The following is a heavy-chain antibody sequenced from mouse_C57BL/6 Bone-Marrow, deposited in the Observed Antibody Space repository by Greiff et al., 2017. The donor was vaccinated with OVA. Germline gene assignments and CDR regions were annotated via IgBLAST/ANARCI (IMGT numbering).Heavy chain of an antibody. Sequence: VKLMESGPGILQSSQTLSLTCSFSGFSLSTSGMGVSWIRQPSGKGLEWLAHIYWDDDKRYNPSLKSRLTISKDTSRNQVFLKITSVDTADTATYYCARSYYYGSSYYWYFDVWGTGTTVTVSS. CDR3: ARSYYYGSSYYWYFDV. CDR2: IYWDDDK. V-gene: IGHV8-12*01. D-gene: IGHD1-1*01. CDR1: GFSLSTSGMG. J-gene: IGHJ1*03.